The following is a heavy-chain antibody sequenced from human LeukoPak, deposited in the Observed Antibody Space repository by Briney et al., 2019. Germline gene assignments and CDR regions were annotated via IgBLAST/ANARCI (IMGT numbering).Heavy chain of an antibody. V-gene: IGHV3-23*01. Sequence: GGSLRLSCAASGFTFSSYAMSRVRQAPGKGLEWVSAISGSGGSTYYADSVKGRFTISRDNSKNTLYLQMNSLRAEDTAVYYCAKSFYGGSYRLFDYWGQGTLVTVSS. CDR2: ISGSGGST. CDR3: AKSFYGGSYRLFDY. CDR1: GFTFSSYA. J-gene: IGHJ4*02. D-gene: IGHD1-26*01.